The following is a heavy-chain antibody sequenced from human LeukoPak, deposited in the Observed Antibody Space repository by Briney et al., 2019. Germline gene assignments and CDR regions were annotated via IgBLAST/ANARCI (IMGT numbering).Heavy chain of an antibody. J-gene: IGHJ4*02. D-gene: IGHD6-13*01. V-gene: IGHV3-53*01. CDR2: IYSGGST. CDR1: GFTVSSNY. CDR3: AKTRPLDSSSWSHGDY. Sequence: PGGSLRLSRAASGFTVSSNYMSWVRQAPGKGLEWVSVIYSGGSTYYADSVKGRFTISRDNSKNTLYLQMNSLRAEDTAVYYCAKTRPLDSSSWSHGDYWGQGTLVTVSS.